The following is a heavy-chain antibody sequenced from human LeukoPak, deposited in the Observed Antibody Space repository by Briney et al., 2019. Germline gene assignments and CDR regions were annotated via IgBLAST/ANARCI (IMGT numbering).Heavy chain of an antibody. CDR1: GFTFSTYV. Sequence: PWGSLRLSCAASGFTFSTYVMHWVRQAPGKGLEWVAAIWYDGSNIYYADSVKGRFTISRDNSKNTLYLQMNSLRAEDTAVFYCAREGSGLPFDYWGQGTLVTVSS. V-gene: IGHV3-33*01. D-gene: IGHD6-19*01. J-gene: IGHJ4*02. CDR3: AREGSGLPFDY. CDR2: IWYDGSNI.